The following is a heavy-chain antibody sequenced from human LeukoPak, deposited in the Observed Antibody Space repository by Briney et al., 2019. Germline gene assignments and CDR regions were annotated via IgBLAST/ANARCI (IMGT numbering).Heavy chain of an antibody. V-gene: IGHV3-30*18. D-gene: IGHD1-26*01. Sequence: GGSLRLSCAASGFTFSNYAISWVRQAPGKGLEWVAIISYDGSNQYYADSVKGRFAISRDDSKNTLYLQMNSLRAEDTAVYYCAKRGSGSYPFDYWGQGTLVTVSS. J-gene: IGHJ4*02. CDR2: ISYDGSNQ. CDR3: AKRGSGSYPFDY. CDR1: GFTFSNYA.